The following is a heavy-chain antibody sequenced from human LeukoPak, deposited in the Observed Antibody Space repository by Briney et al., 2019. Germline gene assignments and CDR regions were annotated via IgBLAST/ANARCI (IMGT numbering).Heavy chain of an antibody. D-gene: IGHD6-6*01. J-gene: IGHJ6*03. V-gene: IGHV3-23*01. CDR3: AKDCCSSSSYYYYYHMDV. Sequence: GGSLRLSCAASGFTFSSYAMSWVRQAPGKGLEWVSAISGSGGSTYYADSVKGRFTISRDNSKNTLYLQMNSLRAEDTAVYYCAKDCCSSSSYYYYYHMDVWGKGTTVTVSS. CDR1: GFTFSSYA. CDR2: ISGSGGST.